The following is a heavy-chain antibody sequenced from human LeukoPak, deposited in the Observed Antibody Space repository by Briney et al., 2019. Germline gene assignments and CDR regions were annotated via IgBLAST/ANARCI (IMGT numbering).Heavy chain of an antibody. CDR3: ARESVVDTYYFDY. V-gene: IGHV1-69*13. Sequence: GASVKVSCRASGGTFSSYAISWVRQAPGQGLEWMGGIIPIFGTANYAQKFQGRVTITADGSTSTAYMELSSLRSEDTAVYYCARESVVDTYYFDYWGQGTLVTVSS. CDR1: GGTFSSYA. J-gene: IGHJ4*02. D-gene: IGHD4-23*01. CDR2: IIPIFGTA.